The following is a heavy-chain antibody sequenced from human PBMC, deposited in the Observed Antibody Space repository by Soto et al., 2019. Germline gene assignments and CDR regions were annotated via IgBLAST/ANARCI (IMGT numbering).Heavy chain of an antibody. V-gene: IGHV1-18*01. Sequence: QVQLVQSGAEVKKPGASVKVSCKASGYTFTSYGISWVRQAPGQGLEWMGWISAYNVNTNYAQKLQGRVTMTTDTSTSTAYMELRSLRSDDTAVYYCARLGYCSGGSCYRSGDYYYYYGMDVWGQGTTVTVSS. D-gene: IGHD2-15*01. J-gene: IGHJ6*02. CDR1: GYTFTSYG. CDR2: ISAYNVNT. CDR3: ARLGYCSGGSCYRSGDYYYYYGMDV.